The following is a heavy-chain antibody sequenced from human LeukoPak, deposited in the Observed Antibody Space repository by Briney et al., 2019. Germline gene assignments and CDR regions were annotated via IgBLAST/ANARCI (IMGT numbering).Heavy chain of an antibody. J-gene: IGHJ5*02. CDR3: ARQIVVVPAAMVGWFDP. Sequence: SQTLSLTCTVSGGSISSGGYYWSWIRQPPGKGLEWIGYIYHSGSTYYNPSLKSRVTISVDRSKNQFSLKLSSVTAADTAVYYCARQIVVVPAAMVGWFDPWGQGTLVTVSS. D-gene: IGHD2-2*01. CDR1: GGSISSGGYY. CDR2: IYHSGST. V-gene: IGHV4-30-2*01.